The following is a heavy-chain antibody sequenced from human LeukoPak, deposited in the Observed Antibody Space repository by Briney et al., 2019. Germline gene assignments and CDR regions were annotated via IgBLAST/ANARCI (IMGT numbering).Heavy chain of an antibody. D-gene: IGHD5-24*01. CDR1: GFIFTNAW. CDR2: IKSKTDGGTT. Sequence: KTGGSLRLSCAASGFIFTNAWMNWVRQAPGKGLEWVGRIKSKTDGGTTDYAAPVKGRFTVSRDDSKSKLYLQMSSLKTEDTAMYYCIRYGYNLLEYSQHWGQGTLVTVSS. V-gene: IGHV3-15*07. J-gene: IGHJ1*01. CDR3: IRYGYNLLEYSQH.